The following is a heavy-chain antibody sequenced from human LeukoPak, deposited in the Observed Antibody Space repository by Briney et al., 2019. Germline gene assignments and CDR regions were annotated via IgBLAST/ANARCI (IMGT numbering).Heavy chain of an antibody. J-gene: IGHJ4*02. V-gene: IGHV3-7*01. Sequence: GGSLRLSCAASGFTFSNYWMSWVRQAPGKGLEWVANIKQDGSEKYYVDSVKGRFTISRDNAKNSLYLQMNSLRAEDTAVYYCARFALRTPPTDWGQGTLVTVSS. CDR3: ARFALRTPPTD. D-gene: IGHD1-1*01. CDR1: GFTFSNYW. CDR2: IKQDGSEK.